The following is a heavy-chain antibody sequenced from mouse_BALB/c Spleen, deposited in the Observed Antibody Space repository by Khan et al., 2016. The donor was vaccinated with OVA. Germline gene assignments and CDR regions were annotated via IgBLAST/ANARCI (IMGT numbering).Heavy chain of an antibody. D-gene: IGHD2-13*01. Sequence: VQLKESGPGLVKPSQSLSLTCTVTGYSITSDYAWNWIRQFPGNKLEWMGYISYSGNTKYNPSLKSRISITRDTSKNQFFLQLNSVTIEDTATYYCARVYGGDFIDWGQGTTLAVSS. CDR3: ARVYGGDFID. V-gene: IGHV3-2*02. J-gene: IGHJ2*01. CDR1: GYSITSDYA. CDR2: ISYSGNT.